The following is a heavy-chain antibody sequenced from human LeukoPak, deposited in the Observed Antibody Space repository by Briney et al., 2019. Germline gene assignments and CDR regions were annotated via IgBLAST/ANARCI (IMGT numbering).Heavy chain of an antibody. CDR3: AELGITMIGGV. Sequence: GGSLRLSCAASGFTFSNYAMNWVRQAPGKGLEWVSAISGSSGNTYYADSVKGRFTISRDNAKNSLYLQMNSLRAEDTAVYYCAELGITMIGGVWGKGTTVTISS. J-gene: IGHJ6*04. CDR1: GFTFSNYA. V-gene: IGHV3-23*01. D-gene: IGHD3-10*02. CDR2: ISGSSGNT.